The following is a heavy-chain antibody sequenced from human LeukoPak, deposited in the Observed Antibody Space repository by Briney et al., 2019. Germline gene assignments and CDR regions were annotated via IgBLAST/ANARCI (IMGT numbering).Heavy chain of an antibody. D-gene: IGHD3-3*01. J-gene: IGHJ4*02. CDR3: AREITRDDFWSGYYVYYFDY. CDR1: GYTFTSYG. CDR2: ISAYNGNT. V-gene: IGHV1-18*01. Sequence: ASVTVSCTASGYTFTSYGISWVRQAPGQGLEWMGWISAYNGNTNYAQKLQGRVTMTTDTSTSTAYMELRSLRSDDTAVYYCAREITRDDFWSGYYVYYFDYWGQGTLVTVSS.